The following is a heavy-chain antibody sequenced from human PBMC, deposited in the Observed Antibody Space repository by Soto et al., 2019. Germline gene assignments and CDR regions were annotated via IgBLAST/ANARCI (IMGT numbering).Heavy chain of an antibody. CDR1: GGSIRGYY. Sequence: SETLSLTCTVTGGSIRGYYWSWIRQTPGEGLEWVGNVHYSGSTNYNPSLKSRITISVDTSKNQFSLNLSSVTAADTAIYYCLRVIATSEIYTWGQENLLTVSA. V-gene: IGHV4-59*13. J-gene: IGHJ5*02. CDR3: LRVIATSEIYT. D-gene: IGHD3-3*01. CDR2: VHYSGST.